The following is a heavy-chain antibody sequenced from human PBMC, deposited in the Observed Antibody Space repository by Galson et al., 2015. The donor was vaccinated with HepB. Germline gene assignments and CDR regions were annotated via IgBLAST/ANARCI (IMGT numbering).Heavy chain of an antibody. V-gene: IGHV1-24*01. Sequence: SVKVSCKVSGHTLTELSMHWVRQAPGKGLEWMGGFDPEDGETIYAQKFQGRVTMTEDTSTDTAYMELSSLRSEDTAVYYCAIYYDSSGYRLDYWGQGTLVTVSS. CDR2: FDPEDGET. J-gene: IGHJ4*02. D-gene: IGHD3-22*01. CDR3: AIYYDSSGYRLDY. CDR1: GHTLTELS.